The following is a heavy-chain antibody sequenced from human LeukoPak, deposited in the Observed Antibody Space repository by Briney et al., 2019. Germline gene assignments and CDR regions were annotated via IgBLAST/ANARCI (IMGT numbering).Heavy chain of an antibody. CDR2: IYYSGST. CDR1: GGSISSGGYY. D-gene: IGHD6-13*01. CDR3: ARESSSWSYNWFDP. V-gene: IGHV4-31*03. Sequence: PSQTLSLTCTVSGGSISSGGYYWSWIRQHPGKGLEWIGYIYYSGSTYYNPSLKSRVTISVDTSKNQFSLKLSSVTAADTAVYYCARESSSWSYNWFDPWGQGTLVTVSS. J-gene: IGHJ5*02.